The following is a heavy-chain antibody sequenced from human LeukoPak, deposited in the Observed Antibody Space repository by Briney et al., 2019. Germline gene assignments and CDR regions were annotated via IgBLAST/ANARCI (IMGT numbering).Heavy chain of an antibody. D-gene: IGHD6-19*01. J-gene: IGHJ4*02. Sequence: PSETLSLTCTVSGGSISSGGYYWNWIRQPPGKGLEWIGYIYHSGSTYYNPSLKSRVTISVDTSKNQFSLKLSSVTAADTAVYYCARDVPVAPYYFDYWGQGTLVTVSS. CDR1: GGSISSGGYY. CDR2: IYHSGST. CDR3: ARDVPVAPYYFDY. V-gene: IGHV4-30-2*01.